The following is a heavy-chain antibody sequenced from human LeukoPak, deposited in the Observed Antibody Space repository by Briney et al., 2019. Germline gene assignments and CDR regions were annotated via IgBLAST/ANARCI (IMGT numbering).Heavy chain of an antibody. Sequence: SVKVSCKASGGTFSSYTISWVRQAPGQGLKWMGRIIPILNITDYAQNFQGRVTLTADKSTSTAYMELSTLRSEDTAVYYCAKDGVVVVATSVYYYYYGMGVWGQGTTVTVSS. CDR1: GGTFSSYT. V-gene: IGHV1-69*02. D-gene: IGHD2-2*01. CDR2: IIPILNIT. CDR3: AKDGVVVVATSVYYYYYGMGV. J-gene: IGHJ6*02.